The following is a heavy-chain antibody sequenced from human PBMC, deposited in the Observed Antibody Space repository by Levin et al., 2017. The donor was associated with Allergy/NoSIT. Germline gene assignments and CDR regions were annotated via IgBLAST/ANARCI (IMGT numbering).Heavy chain of an antibody. CDR1: GGTFSIYA. V-gene: IGHV1-69*13. CDR2: IIPIFGTA. D-gene: IGHD4-17*01. CDR3: ARNRHGDYQLGYDYYGMDV. J-gene: IGHJ6*02. Sequence: PEASVKVSCKTSGGTFSIYAISWVRQAPGQGLEWMGGIIPIFGTANYAQKFQGRVTITADESTTTVYMELSSLRSEDTAVYYCARNRHGDYQLGYDYYGMDVWGQGTTVTASS.